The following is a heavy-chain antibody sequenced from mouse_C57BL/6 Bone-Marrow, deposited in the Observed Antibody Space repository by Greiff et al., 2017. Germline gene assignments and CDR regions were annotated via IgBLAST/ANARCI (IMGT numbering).Heavy chain of an antibody. Sequence: VQLQQPGAELVKPGASVKLSCKASGYTFTSYWMHWVKQRPGQGLEWIGMIHPNSGSTNYNEKFKSKATLTVDKSSSTAYMQLSSLTSEDSAVYYCARETTVRAMDYWGQGTSVTVSS. CDR1: GYTFTSYW. CDR3: ARETTVRAMDY. V-gene: IGHV1-64*01. CDR2: IHPNSGST. J-gene: IGHJ4*01. D-gene: IGHD1-1*01.